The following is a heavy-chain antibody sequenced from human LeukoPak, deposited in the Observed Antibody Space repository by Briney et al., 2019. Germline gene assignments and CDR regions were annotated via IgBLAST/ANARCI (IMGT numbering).Heavy chain of an antibody. CDR1: GFTSSNAW. D-gene: IGHD3-22*01. CDR3: TRLSDDSRGYYFNYVFDY. CDR2: IKSIGNSYAT. J-gene: IGHJ4*02. Sequence: GGSLRLSCAASGFTSSNAWMTWVRQASGKGLEWVGRIKSIGNSYATEYAASVKGRFTISRDDSKSTAYLQMNSLNTEDTAVYYCTRLSDDSRGYYFNYVFDYWGRGTLVTVSS. V-gene: IGHV3-73*01.